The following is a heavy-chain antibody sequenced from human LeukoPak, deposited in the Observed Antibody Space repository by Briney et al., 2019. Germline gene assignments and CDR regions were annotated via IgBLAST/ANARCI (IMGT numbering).Heavy chain of an antibody. CDR3: ASLPAPDAFDI. CDR1: GFTFSDYY. Sequence: GGSLRLSCAASGFTFSDYYMSWIRQAPGKGLEWVSYISSSGSTIYYADSVKGRFTISRDNAKNSLYLQMNSLRAEDTAVYYCASLPAPDAFDIWGQGTMVTVSS. CDR2: ISSSGSTI. J-gene: IGHJ3*02. V-gene: IGHV3-11*01.